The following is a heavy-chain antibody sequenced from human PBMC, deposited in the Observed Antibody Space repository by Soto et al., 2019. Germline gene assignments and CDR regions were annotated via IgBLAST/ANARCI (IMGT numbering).Heavy chain of an antibody. CDR3: ARAKLCNTISCPHSFDI. D-gene: IGHD3-10*01. CDR1: GASISTNNW. J-gene: IGHJ4*02. V-gene: IGHV4-4*02. Sequence: QVQLQESGPGLVEPSGTLSLTCDVSGASISTNNWWSWVRQSPGQGLEWIAEVYHSGTTNSNPSPKSRVTISVDTSKTQFSLMLASVTAADTAVYYCARAKLCNTISCPHSFDIWGQGTLVTVSS. CDR2: VYHSGTT.